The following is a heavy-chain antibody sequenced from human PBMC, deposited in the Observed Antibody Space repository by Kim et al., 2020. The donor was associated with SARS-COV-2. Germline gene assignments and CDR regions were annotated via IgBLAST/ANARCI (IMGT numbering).Heavy chain of an antibody. V-gene: IGHV2-5*02. Sequence: SGPTLVNPTQTLTLTCTFSGFSLSTSGVGVGWIRQPPGKALEWLALIYWDDDKRYSPSLKSRLTITKDTSKNQVVLTMTNMDPVDTATYYCAHSGSLDFWSGYYFWGWFDPWGQGTLVTVSS. CDR3: AHSGSLDFWSGYYFWGWFDP. CDR2: IYWDDDK. J-gene: IGHJ5*02. D-gene: IGHD3-3*01. CDR1: GFSLSTSGVG.